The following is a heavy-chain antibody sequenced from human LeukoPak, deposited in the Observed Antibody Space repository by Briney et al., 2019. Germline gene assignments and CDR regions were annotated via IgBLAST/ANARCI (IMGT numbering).Heavy chain of an antibody. J-gene: IGHJ5*02. V-gene: IGHV1-69*04. CDR1: GGTFSSYA. Sequence: GASVKVSYKASGGTFSSYAISWVRQAPGQGLEWMGRIIPIFGIANYAQKFQGRVTITADKSTSTAYMELSSLRSEDTAVYYCARGKVTAIPYNWFDPWGQGTLVTVSS. CDR2: IIPIFGIA. D-gene: IGHD2-21*02. CDR3: ARGKVTAIPYNWFDP.